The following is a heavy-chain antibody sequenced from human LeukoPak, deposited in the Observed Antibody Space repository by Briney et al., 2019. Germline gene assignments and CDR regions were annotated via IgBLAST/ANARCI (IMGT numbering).Heavy chain of an antibody. Sequence: SQTLSLTCAISGDSVSRSSTAWNWIRQSPSRGLEWLGRTFCWSRWYNDYAISVKSRITINADTSKNQFSLQLSSVTPEDTAVYFCARGRMSYYAMDVWGQGTTVTVSS. J-gene: IGHJ6*02. CDR1: GDSVSRSSTA. V-gene: IGHV6-1*01. CDR3: ARGRMSYYAMDV. CDR2: TFCWSRWYN. D-gene: IGHD2-8*01.